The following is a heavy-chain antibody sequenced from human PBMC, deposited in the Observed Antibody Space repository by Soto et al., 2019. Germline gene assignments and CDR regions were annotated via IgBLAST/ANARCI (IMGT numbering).Heavy chain of an antibody. CDR3: ASPSQGNYDFLSGYYALDY. Sequence: SETLSLTCTVSGGSISSSRSYWGWVRQPPGKGLEWIVSFYYTGGTYSTYYNPSLKSRVTTPVDTSKRQFYLNLRSVTAADADVYYCASPSQGNYDFLSGYYALDYWGQGTLVTVCS. D-gene: IGHD3-3*01. CDR1: GGSISSSRSY. V-gene: IGHV4-39*01. J-gene: IGHJ4*02. CDR2: FYYTGGT.